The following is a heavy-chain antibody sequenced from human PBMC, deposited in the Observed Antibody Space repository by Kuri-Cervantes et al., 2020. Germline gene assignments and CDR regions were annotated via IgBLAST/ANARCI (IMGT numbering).Heavy chain of an antibody. D-gene: IGHD4-17*01. J-gene: IGHJ4*02. Sequence: ESLKISCAVYGGSFSGYYWSWTRQPPGKGLEWIGEINHSGSTNYNPSLKSRVTISVDTSKNQFSLKLSSVTAADTAVYYCARGDGDYGDYFVDYWGQGTLVTVSS. CDR2: INHSGST. V-gene: IGHV4-34*01. CDR3: ARGDGDYGDYFVDY. CDR1: GGSFSGYY.